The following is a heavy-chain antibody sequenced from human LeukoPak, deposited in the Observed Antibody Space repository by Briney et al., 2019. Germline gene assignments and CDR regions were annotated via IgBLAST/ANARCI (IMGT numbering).Heavy chain of an antibody. D-gene: IGHD4-17*01. J-gene: IGHJ4*02. Sequence: SETLSLTCTVSGGSISSYHWSWIRQPPGKGLEWIGYIYYSGSTNYNPSLKSRVTISVDTSKNQFSLKLSSVTAADTAVYYCARDTGYWGQGTLVTVSS. CDR1: GGSISSYH. CDR3: ARDTGY. V-gene: IGHV4-59*12. CDR2: IYYSGST.